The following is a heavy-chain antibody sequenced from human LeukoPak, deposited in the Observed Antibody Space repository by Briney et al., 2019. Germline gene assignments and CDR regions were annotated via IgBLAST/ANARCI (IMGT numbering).Heavy chain of an antibody. J-gene: IGHJ4*02. V-gene: IGHV3-74*01. Sequence: PGGSLRLSCAASGFTFSSYWMHWVRQAPGKGLVWVSRINSDGSSTSYADSVKGRFTISGDNAKNTLYLQMNSLRAEDTAVYYCARDDYGGPIDYWGQGTLVTVSS. CDR2: INSDGSST. CDR3: ARDDYGGPIDY. CDR1: GFTFSSYW. D-gene: IGHD4/OR15-4a*01.